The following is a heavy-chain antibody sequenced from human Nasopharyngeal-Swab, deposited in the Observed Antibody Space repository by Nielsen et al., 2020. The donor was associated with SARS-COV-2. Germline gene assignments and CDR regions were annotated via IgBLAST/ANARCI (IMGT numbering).Heavy chain of an antibody. Sequence: SVKVSCKASGGTFSSYAISWVRQAPGQGLEWMGRNIPILGIATYAQKFQGRVTITADKSTSTAYMELSSLRSEDTAVYYCAREYCSGGSSYGYYGVDVWGQGTTFTVSS. J-gene: IGHJ6*02. V-gene: IGHV1-69*04. D-gene: IGHD2-15*01. CDR3: AREYCSGGSSYGYYGVDV. CDR2: NIPILGIA. CDR1: GGTFSSYA.